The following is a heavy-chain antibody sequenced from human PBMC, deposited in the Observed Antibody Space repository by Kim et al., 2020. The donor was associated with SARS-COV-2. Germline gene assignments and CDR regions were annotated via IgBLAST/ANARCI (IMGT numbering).Heavy chain of an antibody. Sequence: SETLSLTCAVYGGSFSGYYWSWIRQPPGKGLEWIGEINHSGSTNYNPSLKSRVTISVDTSKNQFSLKLSSVTAADTAVYYCARGGRSGYFSLRYYYMDVWGKGTTVTVSS. CDR2: INHSGST. D-gene: IGHD3-22*01. CDR1: GGSFSGYY. J-gene: IGHJ6*03. CDR3: ARGGRSGYFSLRYYYMDV. V-gene: IGHV4-34*01.